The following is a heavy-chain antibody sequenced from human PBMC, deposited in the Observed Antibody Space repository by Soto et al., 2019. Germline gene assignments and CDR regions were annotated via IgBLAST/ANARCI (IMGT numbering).Heavy chain of an antibody. D-gene: IGHD3-22*01. CDR3: ARVLYYYDSSGYYGY. CDR1: GFTFSSYS. V-gene: IGHV3-21*01. CDR2: ISSSSSYI. J-gene: IGHJ4*02. Sequence: EVQLVESGGGLVKPGGSLRLSCAASGFTFSSYSMNWVRQAPGKGLEWVSSISSSSSYIYYADSVKGRFTISRDNAKNSLYLQMNSLRAEATAVYYCARVLYYYDSSGYYGYWGQGTLVTVSS.